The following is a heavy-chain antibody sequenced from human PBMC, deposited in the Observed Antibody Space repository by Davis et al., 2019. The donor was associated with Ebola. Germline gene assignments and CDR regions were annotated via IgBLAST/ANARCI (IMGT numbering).Heavy chain of an antibody. J-gene: IGHJ6*02. CDR1: GFTFSSYG. CDR2: IWYDGSNK. D-gene: IGHD6-19*01. V-gene: IGHV3-33*06. CDR3: AKDLVGSSGWYTFGYYYGMDV. Sequence: PGGSLRLSCAASGFTFSSYGMHWVRQAPGKGLEWVAVIWYDGSNKYYADSVKGRFTISRDNSKNTLYLQMNSLRAEDTAVYYCAKDLVGSSGWYTFGYYYGMDVWGQGTTVTVSS.